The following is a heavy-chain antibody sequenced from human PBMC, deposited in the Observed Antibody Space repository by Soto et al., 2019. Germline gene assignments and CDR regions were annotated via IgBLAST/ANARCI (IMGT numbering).Heavy chain of an antibody. J-gene: IGHJ3*02. Sequence: SETLSLTCTVSGVSLRSGTSYWGCFRQSPGKGLEWIGSMYYSGTTYYNPSLKSRATISVDMSKNQFSLKLSSVTAADTAVYFCTIVRPTSNWYSFDIWGQGTLVT. V-gene: IGHV4-39*01. CDR1: GVSLRSGTSY. CDR3: TIVRPTSNWYSFDI. CDR2: MYYSGTT. D-gene: IGHD6-13*01.